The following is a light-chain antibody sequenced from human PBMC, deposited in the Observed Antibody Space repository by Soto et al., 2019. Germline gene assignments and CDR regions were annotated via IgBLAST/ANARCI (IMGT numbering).Light chain of an antibody. CDR3: QQRAKWPPCT. CDR2: DAS. V-gene: IGKV3-11*01. CDR1: QSVSNC. J-gene: IGKJ3*01. Sequence: EIVLTQSPATLSLSPGERATLSCRASQSVSNCLAWYQQKPGQAPRLLIYDASNRASGIPARFSGSGSGTDFTLTISSLEPEDFAVYFCQQRAKWPPCTFGPGTKVGIK.